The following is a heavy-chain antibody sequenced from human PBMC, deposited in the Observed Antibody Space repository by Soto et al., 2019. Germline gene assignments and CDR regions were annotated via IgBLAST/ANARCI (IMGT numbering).Heavy chain of an antibody. Sequence: PTLSLTCAMSGGGISYISVAADSIRQSPSRGLEWLGRTYYRSKWYNDYAESVKSRITINPDTSKTQFSLHLNSVTPSDTAVHYYDILKGISWLDFWGQGTPVIGSS. CDR2: TYYRSKWYN. J-gene: IGHJ5*01. D-gene: IGHD2-8*01. V-gene: IGHV6-1*01. CDR1: GGGISYISVA. CDR3: DILKGISWLDF.